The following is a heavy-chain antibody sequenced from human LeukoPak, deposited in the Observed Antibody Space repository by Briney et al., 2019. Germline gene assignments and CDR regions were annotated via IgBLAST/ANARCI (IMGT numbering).Heavy chain of an antibody. V-gene: IGHV3-23*01. D-gene: IGHD3-22*01. J-gene: IGHJ4*02. CDR1: GFTFSSYA. CDR3: AKISFIRGSSGYYMGFDY. Sequence: GGSLRLSCAASGFTFSSYAMSWVRQAPGKGLEWVSAISGSGGSTYYADSVKGRFTISRDNSKNTLYLQMNSLRAEDTAVYYCAKISFIRGSSGYYMGFDYWGQGTLVTVSS. CDR2: ISGSGGST.